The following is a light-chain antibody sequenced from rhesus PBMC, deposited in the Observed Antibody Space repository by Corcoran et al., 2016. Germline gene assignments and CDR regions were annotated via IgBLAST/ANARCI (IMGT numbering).Light chain of an antibody. CDR3: QQHDNSPYS. Sequence: DIQMTQSPSSLSASVGDKVTITCRASQGISSWLAWYQQNPGKAPKLLIYRASNLETGVPSRFSGSGSVTDFTLTISSLQPEDIATYYCQQHDNSPYSFGQGTKVEIK. CDR1: QGISSW. V-gene: IGKV1-69*01. CDR2: RAS. J-gene: IGKJ2*01.